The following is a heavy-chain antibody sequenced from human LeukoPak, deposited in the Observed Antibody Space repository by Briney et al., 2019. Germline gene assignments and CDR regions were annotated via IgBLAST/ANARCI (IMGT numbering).Heavy chain of an antibody. CDR3: ARELDGSGSYPYYFDY. CDR2: IIPIFGTA. D-gene: IGHD3-10*01. V-gene: IGHV1-69*13. CDR1: GGTFSSYA. J-gene: IGHJ4*02. Sequence: SVKVSCKASGGTFSSYAISWVRQAPGQGLEWMGGIIPIFGTANYAQKFQGRVTITADESTSTAYMELSSLRSEDTAVYYCARELDGSGSYPYYFDYWGQGTLVTVSS.